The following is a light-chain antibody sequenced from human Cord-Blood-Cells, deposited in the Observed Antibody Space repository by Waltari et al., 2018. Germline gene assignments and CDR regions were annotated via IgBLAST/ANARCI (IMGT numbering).Light chain of an antibody. CDR1: QSVSSSY. Sequence: EIVLTQSPGTLSLSPGERATLSCRASQSVSSSYLAWHQQKPGQAPRLLIYGASSRATGSPDRFSGSGSGTDFTLTISRLEPEDFAVYYCQQYGSSPLYTFGQGTKLEIK. CDR2: GAS. J-gene: IGKJ2*01. V-gene: IGKV3-20*01. CDR3: QQYGSSPLYT.